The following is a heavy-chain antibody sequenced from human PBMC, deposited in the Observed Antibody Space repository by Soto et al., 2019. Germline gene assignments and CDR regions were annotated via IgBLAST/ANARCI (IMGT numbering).Heavy chain of an antibody. V-gene: IGHV3-23*01. CDR2: ISGSGGST. Sequence: PGGSLRLSCAASGFTVSSNYISWVRQAPGKGLEWVSAISGSGGSTYYADSVKGRFTISRDNPKNTLYLQMNSLRAEDTAVYYCAKFAGLAGDFDYWGQGTLVTVSS. J-gene: IGHJ4*02. CDR3: AKFAGLAGDFDY. CDR1: GFTVSSNY. D-gene: IGHD6-13*01.